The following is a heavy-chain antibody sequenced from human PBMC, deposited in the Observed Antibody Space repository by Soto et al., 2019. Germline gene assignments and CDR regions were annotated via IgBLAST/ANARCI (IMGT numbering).Heavy chain of an antibody. CDR3: ARDKYYYDSSGQGRYFDY. CDR2: IYHSGST. D-gene: IGHD3-22*01. J-gene: IGHJ4*02. CDR1: GGSISSSNW. Sequence: PSETLSLTCAVSGGSISSSNWWSWVRQPPGKGLEWIGEIYHSGSTYYNPSLKSRVTISVDTSKNQFSLKLSSVTAADTAVYYCARDKYYYDSSGQGRYFDYWGQGTLVTVSS. V-gene: IGHV4-4*02.